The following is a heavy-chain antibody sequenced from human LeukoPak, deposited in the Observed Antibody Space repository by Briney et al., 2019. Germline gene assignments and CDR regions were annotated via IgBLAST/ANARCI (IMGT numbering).Heavy chain of an antibody. CDR2: INPDGSTT. CDR3: ARDLDTTVTMKGMDV. CDR1: GFTFSNYW. J-gene: IGHJ6*04. V-gene: IGHV3-74*01. D-gene: IGHD4-17*01. Sequence: GGSLRLSCAASGFTFSNYWMHWVRQDPGKGLVWVSFINPDGSTTNYADSVKGRFTISRDNAKNALYLQMNSLRAEGTAVYYCARDLDTTVTMKGMDVWGKGTTVTVSS.